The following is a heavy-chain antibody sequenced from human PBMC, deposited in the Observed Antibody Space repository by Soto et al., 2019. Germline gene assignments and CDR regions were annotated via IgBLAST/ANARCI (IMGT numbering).Heavy chain of an antibody. CDR1: GGSISSGGYY. CDR3: ASRLMVRGGTRKYMDV. Sequence: QVQLQESGPGLVKPSQTLSLTCTVSGGSISSGGYYWSWLRQHPGKGLEWIGYIYYSGSTYYNPSLKSRVTISVDTSKNQFSLKLSSVTAADTAVYYCASRLMVRGGTRKYMDVWGKGTTVTVSS. CDR2: IYYSGST. D-gene: IGHD3-10*01. V-gene: IGHV4-31*03. J-gene: IGHJ6*03.